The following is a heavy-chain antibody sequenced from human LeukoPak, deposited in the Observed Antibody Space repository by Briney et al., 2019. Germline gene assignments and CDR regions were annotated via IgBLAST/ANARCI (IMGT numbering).Heavy chain of an antibody. Sequence: GGSLRLSCAASGFTFKSYEMNWVRQAPGKGLEWVSYISSRGNTVYYADSVKGRSTISRDNAKNSLYLQMNSLRAEDTAVYYCARVVLQGFDYWGQGTLVTVSS. V-gene: IGHV3-48*03. CDR2: ISSRGNTV. D-gene: IGHD2-8*01. CDR1: GFTFKSYE. J-gene: IGHJ4*02. CDR3: ARVVLQGFDY.